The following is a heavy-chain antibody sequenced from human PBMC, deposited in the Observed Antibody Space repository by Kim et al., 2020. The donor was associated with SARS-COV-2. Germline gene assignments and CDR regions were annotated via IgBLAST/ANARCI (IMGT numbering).Heavy chain of an antibody. V-gene: IGHV3-9*01. D-gene: IGHD3-10*01. J-gene: IGHJ4*02. Sequence: DSGEGRVTISRDNAKNSLYLQRNSLRAEDTALYYCAKGVVVRGVFSHFDYWGQGTLVTVSS. CDR3: AKGVVVRGVFSHFDY.